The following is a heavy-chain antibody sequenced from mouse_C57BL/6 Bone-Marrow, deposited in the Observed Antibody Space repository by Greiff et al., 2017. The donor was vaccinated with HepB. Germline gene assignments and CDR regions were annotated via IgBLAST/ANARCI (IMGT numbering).Heavy chain of an antibody. CDR2: IYPGDGDT. D-gene: IGHD1-1*01. CDR3: ASSYYGSSYGFDY. Sequence: LQESGAELVKPGASVKISCKASGYAFSSYWMNWVKQRPGKGLEWIGQIYPGDGDTNYNGKFKGKATLTADKSSSTAYMQLSSLTSEDSAVYFCASSYYGSSYGFDYWGQGTTLTVSS. V-gene: IGHV1-80*01. J-gene: IGHJ2*01. CDR1: GYAFSSYW.